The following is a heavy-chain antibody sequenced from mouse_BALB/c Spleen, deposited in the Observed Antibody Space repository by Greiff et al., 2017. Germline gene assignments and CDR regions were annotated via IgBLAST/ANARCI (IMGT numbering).Heavy chain of an antibody. D-gene: IGHD2-3*01. Sequence: EVQLQQSGAELVKPGASVKLSCTASGFNIKDTYMHWVKQRPEQGLEWIGRIDPANGNTKYDPKFQGKATITADTSSNTAYLQLSSLTSEDTAVYYCAPHDGYNAMDYWGQGTSVTGSS. CDR3: APHDGYNAMDY. CDR1: GFNIKDTY. J-gene: IGHJ4*01. V-gene: IGHV14-3*02. CDR2: IDPANGNT.